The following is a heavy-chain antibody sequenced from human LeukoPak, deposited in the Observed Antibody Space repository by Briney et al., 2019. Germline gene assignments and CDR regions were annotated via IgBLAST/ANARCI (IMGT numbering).Heavy chain of an antibody. CDR2: ISYDGSNK. D-gene: IGHD2-15*01. V-gene: IGHV3-30*01. Sequence: PGGSLRLSCAASGFTFSSYAMHWVRQAPGKGLEWVAVISYDGSNKYYADSVRGRFTISRDNSKNTLYLQMNSLRAEDTAVYYCARLAGPFDYWGQGTLVTVSS. CDR1: GFTFSSYA. J-gene: IGHJ4*02. CDR3: ARLAGPFDY.